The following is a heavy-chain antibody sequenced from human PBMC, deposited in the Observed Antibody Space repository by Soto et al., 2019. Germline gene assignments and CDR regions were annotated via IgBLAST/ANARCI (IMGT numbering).Heavy chain of an antibody. CDR2: IYYSGST. Sequence: SETLSLTCTVSGGSISSNYWWWFRQLRGKGLEWSGNIYYSGSTNYNPSVKSRMTISADTSKNEFSLKLSSVTAADTAVYYCASGTTWSGFDYWGQGTLVTVSS. V-gene: IGHV4-59*01. J-gene: IGHJ4*02. CDR3: ASGTTWSGFDY. CDR1: GGSISSNY. D-gene: IGHD3-3*01.